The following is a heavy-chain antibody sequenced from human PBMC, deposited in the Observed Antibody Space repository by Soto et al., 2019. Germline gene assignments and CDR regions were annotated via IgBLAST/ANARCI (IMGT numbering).Heavy chain of an antibody. CDR3: ARQNTAMTPPGF. CDR2: IYYSGST. CDR1: GGSISSGDYY. D-gene: IGHD5-18*01. V-gene: IGHV4-30-4*02. J-gene: IGHJ4*02. Sequence: SETLSLTCTVSGGSISSGDYYWSWIRQPPGKGLEWIGYIYYSGSTYYNPSLKSRVTISVDTSKNQFSLKLSSVTAADTAVYYCARQNTAMTPPGFWGQGTLVTVSS.